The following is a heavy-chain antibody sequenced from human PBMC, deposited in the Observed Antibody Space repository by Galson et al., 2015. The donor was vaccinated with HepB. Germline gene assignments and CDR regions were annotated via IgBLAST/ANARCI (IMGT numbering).Heavy chain of an antibody. V-gene: IGHV3-23*01. CDR3: VKEGSWFGGDWFDP. CDR1: GFIFRHHA. CDR2: INGRGSTR. D-gene: IGHD3-16*01. Sequence: SLRLSCAGSGFIFRHHAMVWIRQAPGKGLEWVSGINGRGSTRSYSAAVKGRFSISRDNSKDTVFLQMDNLITEDTAVYYCVKEGSWFGGDWFDPWGQGALVTVS. J-gene: IGHJ5*02.